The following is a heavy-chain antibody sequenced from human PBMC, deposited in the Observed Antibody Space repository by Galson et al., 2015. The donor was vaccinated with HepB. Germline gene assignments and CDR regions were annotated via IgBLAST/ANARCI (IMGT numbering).Heavy chain of an antibody. V-gene: IGHV5-51*01. CDR1: GFSFTGYW. CDR2: IYPADSQT. D-gene: IGHD3-9*01. CDR3: VRRTDTDWYFDL. J-gene: IGHJ2*01. Sequence: QSGAEVKKPGDSLTISFKGSGFSFTGYWIGWVRQMPGKGLEWLGIIYPADSQTRYNPSFQGQVTISADKSITTAYLQWIRLKASDTAMYYCVRRTDTDWYFDLWGRGTLVTVSP.